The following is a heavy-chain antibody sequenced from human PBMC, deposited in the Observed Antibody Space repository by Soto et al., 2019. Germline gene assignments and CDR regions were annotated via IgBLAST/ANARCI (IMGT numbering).Heavy chain of an antibody. D-gene: IGHD2-21*02. Sequence: PGESLKISCKGSGYSFTNYWIGWVRQMPGKGLEWMGIIYPGDSGTRYSPSFQGQVTFSADKSISTAYLQWSRLKASDTAMYYCARAYCGGDCYSLFADYWVQGTLVTVSS. CDR2: IYPGDSGT. V-gene: IGHV5-51*01. CDR3: ARAYCGGDCYSLFADY. J-gene: IGHJ4*02. CDR1: GYSFTNYW.